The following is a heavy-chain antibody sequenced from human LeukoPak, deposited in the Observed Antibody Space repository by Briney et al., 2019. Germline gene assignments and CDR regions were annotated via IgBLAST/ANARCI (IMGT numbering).Heavy chain of an antibody. J-gene: IGHJ4*02. CDR2: ISGSGGST. V-gene: IGHV3-23*01. Sequence: PGGSLRLSCAVSGFTVSSNYMSWVRQAPGKGLEWVSAISGSGGSTYYADSVKGRFTISRDNSKNTLYLQMNSLRAEDTAVYYCAKDFVVTAPDFDYWGQGTLVTVSS. D-gene: IGHD2-21*02. CDR3: AKDFVVTAPDFDY. CDR1: GFTVSSNY.